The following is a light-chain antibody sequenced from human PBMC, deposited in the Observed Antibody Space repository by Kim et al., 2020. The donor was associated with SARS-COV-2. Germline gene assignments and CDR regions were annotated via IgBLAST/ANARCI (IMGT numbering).Light chain of an antibody. CDR2: DNY. CDR3: ESWDSSLSVML. CDR1: SSNIGNNF. J-gene: IGLJ2*01. V-gene: IGLV1-51*01. Sequence: GQKVTISCSGSSSNIGNNFVSWYQQLPGAAPKLLIYDNYKRPAGIPDRFSGSKSGTSATLGITGLQTGDEADYYCESWDSSLSVMLFGGGTKVTVL.